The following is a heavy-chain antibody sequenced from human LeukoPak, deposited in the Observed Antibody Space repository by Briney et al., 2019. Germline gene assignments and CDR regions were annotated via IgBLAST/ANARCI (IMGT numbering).Heavy chain of an antibody. V-gene: IGHV3-7*01. CDR1: GFTFSSYW. J-gene: IGHJ4*02. D-gene: IGHD3-10*01. CDR2: IKQDGSEK. Sequence: GGSLRLSCAASGFTFSSYWMSWVRQAPGKGLEWVANIKQDGSEKYYVDSVKGRFTISRDNAKNSLYLQMNSLRAEDTAVYYCARDHRSRFGDNFDYWGQGTLVTVSS. CDR3: ARDHRSRFGDNFDY.